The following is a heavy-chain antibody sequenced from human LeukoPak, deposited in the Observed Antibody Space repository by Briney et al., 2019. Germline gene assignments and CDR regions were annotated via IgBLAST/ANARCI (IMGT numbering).Heavy chain of an antibody. CDR3: AKDPSYTAAGIDY. J-gene: IGHJ4*02. Sequence: GGSLRLSCAASGFTFSIYGMHWVRQAPGKGLEWEAAIIYDGSNKYYADSVKGRFTISRDNSKNTLDLQMSSLRAEDTAVYYCAKDPSYTAAGIDYWGQGTLVTVSS. D-gene: IGHD6-13*01. CDR1: GFTFSIYG. V-gene: IGHV3-30*18. CDR2: IIYDGSNK.